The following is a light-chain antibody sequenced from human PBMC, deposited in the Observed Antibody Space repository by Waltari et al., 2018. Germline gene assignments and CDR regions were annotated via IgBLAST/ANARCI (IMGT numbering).Light chain of an antibody. CDR2: WAS. Sequence: DTVLTQSPDSLAVSLGERATNNCKSSQSLFYSPNNKNFLAWYQQKSGQPPKLLIYWASTRESGVPDRFSGSESGTDFTLTISSLQAEDVAVYYCQQYSTFPVTFGQGTKVEIK. V-gene: IGKV4-1*01. CDR1: QSLFYSPNNKNF. J-gene: IGKJ1*01. CDR3: QQYSTFPVT.